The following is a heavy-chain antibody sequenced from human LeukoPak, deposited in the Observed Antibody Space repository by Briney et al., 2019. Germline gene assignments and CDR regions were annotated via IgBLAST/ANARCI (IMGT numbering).Heavy chain of an antibody. D-gene: IGHD4-17*01. CDR2: IYYSGST. Sequence: SETLSLTCTVSGGSISSSSYYWGWIRQPPGKGLEWIGSIYYSGSTYYNPSLKSRVTISVDTSKNQFSLKLSSVTAADTAVYYCARAGRKSTVKPLDFDYWGQGTLVTVSS. V-gene: IGHV4-39*07. CDR3: ARAGRKSTVKPLDFDY. J-gene: IGHJ4*02. CDR1: GGSISSSSYY.